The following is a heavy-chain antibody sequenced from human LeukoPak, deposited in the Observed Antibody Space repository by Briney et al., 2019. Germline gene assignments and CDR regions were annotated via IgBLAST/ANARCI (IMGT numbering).Heavy chain of an antibody. Sequence: GGSLRLSCAASGFTFSNYAMNWVRQAPGKGLEWVSSISSSSSYIYYADSVKGRFTISRDNAKNSLYLQMNSLRAEDTAVYYRARDRGYYDSSGLLGYWGQGTLVTVSS. CDR2: ISSSSSYI. D-gene: IGHD3-22*01. CDR1: GFTFSNYA. V-gene: IGHV3-21*01. J-gene: IGHJ4*02. CDR3: ARDRGYYDSSGLLGY.